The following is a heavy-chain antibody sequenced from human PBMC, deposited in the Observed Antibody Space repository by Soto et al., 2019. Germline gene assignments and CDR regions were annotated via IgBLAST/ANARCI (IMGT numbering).Heavy chain of an antibody. CDR2: IGVSGGTT. CDR3: AKEGGEFASDAFDV. J-gene: IGHJ3*01. D-gene: IGHD2-15*01. CDR1: GFTFKNYV. V-gene: IGHV3-23*01. Sequence: EVQLLESGGGLVQPGGSLRLSCAASGFTFKNYVMAWVRQAPGKGLEWVSGIGVSGGTTYYADSVKGRFTISRDTSNSTLYLQMNSLRADDTALYFCAKEGGEFASDAFDVWGQGPMVTVSS.